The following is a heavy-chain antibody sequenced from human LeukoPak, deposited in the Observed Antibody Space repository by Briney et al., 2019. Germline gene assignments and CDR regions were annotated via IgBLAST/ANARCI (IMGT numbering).Heavy chain of an antibody. V-gene: IGHV1-69*04. CDR1: GGTFSSYA. CDR3: ARKYYDSSGYPYYFDY. CDR2: IIPILGIA. D-gene: IGHD3-22*01. J-gene: IGHJ4*02. Sequence: ASVKVSCKASGGTFSSYAISWVRQAPGQGLEWMGRIIPILGIANYAQKFQSRVTITADKSTSTAYMELSSLRSEDTAVYYCARKYYDSSGYPYYFDYWGQGTLVTVAS.